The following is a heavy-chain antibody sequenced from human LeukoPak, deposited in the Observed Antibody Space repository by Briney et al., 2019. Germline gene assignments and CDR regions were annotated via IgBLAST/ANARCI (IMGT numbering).Heavy chain of an antibody. Sequence: ASVKVSCKASGYTFTGYHLHWVRQAPGQGLEWMGWINPNSGGTNRAQKFQGRVTMTRDTSISTAYMDLSSLRSDDTAVYYCAREGVCDYNDAFDIWGQGTMVTVSS. J-gene: IGHJ3*02. V-gene: IGHV1-2*02. CDR2: INPNSGGT. CDR1: GYTFTGYH. D-gene: IGHD4-11*01. CDR3: AREGVCDYNDAFDI.